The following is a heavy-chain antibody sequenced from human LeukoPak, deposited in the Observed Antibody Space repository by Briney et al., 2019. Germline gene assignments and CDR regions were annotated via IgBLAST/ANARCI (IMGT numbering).Heavy chain of an antibody. V-gene: IGHV4-39*01. CDR3: ARHDRVGSYCSGGSCLIREGFFEY. D-gene: IGHD2-15*01. CDR1: GGSISSSSYY. Sequence: SETLSLTCTVSGGSISSSSYYWGWIRQPPGKGLEWIGSIYYSGSTYYNPSLKSRVTISVDTSKNEFSLKLSSVTAADTAVYYCARHDRVGSYCSGGSCLIREGFFEYWGQGTLVTVSS. CDR2: IYYSGST. J-gene: IGHJ4*02.